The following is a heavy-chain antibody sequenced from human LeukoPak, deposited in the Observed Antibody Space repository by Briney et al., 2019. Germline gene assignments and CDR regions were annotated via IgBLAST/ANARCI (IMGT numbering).Heavy chain of an antibody. Sequence: GGSLRLSCAASGFTFSNYYMSWVRQASGKGLEWVGRIRSKANSYATAYAASVKGRFTISRDDSKNTAYLQMNSLKTEDTAVYYCTSRMGATDYWGQGTLVTVSS. J-gene: IGHJ4*02. CDR3: TSRMGATDY. D-gene: IGHD1-26*01. CDR2: IRSKANSYAT. CDR1: GFTFSNYY. V-gene: IGHV3-73*01.